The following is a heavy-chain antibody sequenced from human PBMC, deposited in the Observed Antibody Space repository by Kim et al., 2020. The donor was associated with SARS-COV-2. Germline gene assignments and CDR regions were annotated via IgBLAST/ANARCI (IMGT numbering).Heavy chain of an antibody. CDR2: IRSKAYGGTT. CDR3: TRFIFDWLLRFDY. J-gene: IGHJ4*02. Sequence: GGSLRLSCTASGFTFGDYAMSWFRQAPGKGLEWVGFIRSKAYGGTTEYAASVKGRFTISRDDSKSIAYLQMNSLKTEDTAVYYCTRFIFDWLLRFDYWGQGTLVTVSS. CDR1: GFTFGDYA. V-gene: IGHV3-49*03. D-gene: IGHD3-9*01.